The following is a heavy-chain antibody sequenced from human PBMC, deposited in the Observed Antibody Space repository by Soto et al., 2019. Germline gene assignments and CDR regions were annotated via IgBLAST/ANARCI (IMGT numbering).Heavy chain of an antibody. CDR3: AREGKQQLVYFDY. V-gene: IGHV4-34*01. Sequence: QVQLQQWGAGLLKPSETLSLTCAVYGGSFSGYYWSWIRQPPGKGLEWIGEINHSGSTNYNPSLKSRVTLSVDTSKNQFSLKLSSVTAADTAVYYCAREGKQQLVYFDYWGQGTLVTVSS. J-gene: IGHJ4*02. CDR2: INHSGST. CDR1: GGSFSGYY. D-gene: IGHD6-13*01.